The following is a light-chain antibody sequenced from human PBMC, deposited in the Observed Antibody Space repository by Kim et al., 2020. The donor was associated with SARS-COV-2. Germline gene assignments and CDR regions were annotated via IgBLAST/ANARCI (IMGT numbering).Light chain of an antibody. V-gene: IGLV2-11*01. CDR3: CSYAGSYTPRV. CDR2: DVS. CDR1: SSDVGGYNY. J-gene: IGLJ2*01. Sequence: QSALTQPRSVSGSPGQSVTISCTGTSSDVGGYNYVSWYQQHPGKAPKLMIYDVSKRPSGVPDRFSGSKSGNTASLTVSGLQAEDEADYYCCSYAGSYTPRVFCGGTQLTVL.